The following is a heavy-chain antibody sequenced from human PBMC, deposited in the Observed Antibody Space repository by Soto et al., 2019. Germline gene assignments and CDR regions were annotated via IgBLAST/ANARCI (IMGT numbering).Heavy chain of an antibody. CDR1: GGSISSSSYY. D-gene: IGHD4-17*01. CDR2: IYYSGST. Sequence: SETLSLTCTVSGGSISSSSYYWGWIRQPPGKGLEWIGSIYYSGSTYYNPSLKSRVTISVDTSKNQFSLKLSSVTAADTAVYYCASTVTPEYYYYYYMDVWGKGTTVT. V-gene: IGHV4-39*01. J-gene: IGHJ6*03. CDR3: ASTVTPEYYYYYYMDV.